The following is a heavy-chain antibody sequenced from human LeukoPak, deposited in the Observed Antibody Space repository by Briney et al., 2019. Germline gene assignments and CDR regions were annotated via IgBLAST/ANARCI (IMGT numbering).Heavy chain of an antibody. J-gene: IGHJ4*02. Sequence: GGSLRLSCAASGFTVSSNYMSWVRQAPGKGLEWVSVVFGGGTTYYAGSVKGRFTISRDSSKNTLYLHMNSLRVEDTAVYYCARDPTSRGWYYFDYWGQGTLVTVSS. V-gene: IGHV3-66*01. CDR3: ARDPTSRGWYYFDY. CDR2: VFGGGTT. D-gene: IGHD2-15*01. CDR1: GFTVSSNY.